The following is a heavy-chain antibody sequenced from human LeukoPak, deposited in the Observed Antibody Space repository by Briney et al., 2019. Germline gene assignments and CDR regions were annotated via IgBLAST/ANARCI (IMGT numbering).Heavy chain of an antibody. J-gene: IGHJ4*02. Sequence: GGSLRLSCAASGFTVSTYYMIWVRQAPGKGLQWVSVLHSGGTTHYADSVKGRFTISRDNSKNTLYLQMNSLRAEDTAVYYCARVVYGGSYHVGESDYWGQGTLVTVSS. CDR2: LHSGGTT. D-gene: IGHD1-26*01. CDR1: GFTVSTYY. V-gene: IGHV3-53*01. CDR3: ARVVYGGSYHVGESDY.